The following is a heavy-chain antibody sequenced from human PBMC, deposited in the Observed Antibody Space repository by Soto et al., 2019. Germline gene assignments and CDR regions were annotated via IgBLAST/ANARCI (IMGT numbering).Heavy chain of an antibody. J-gene: IGHJ4*02. CDR3: TRERSSIAVYCFDY. CDR2: ISDYNGNT. Sequence: QVQLVQSGAEVKKPGASVKVSCKASGYTFTSYGISWVRQAPGQGLEWMGWISDYNGNTNYAQKLQGRVTMTTDTTKSTAYMELRSLRSDDTAVYYGTRERSSIAVYCFDYRGQGTRVTVSS. CDR1: GYTFTSYG. V-gene: IGHV1-18*04. D-gene: IGHD6-19*01.